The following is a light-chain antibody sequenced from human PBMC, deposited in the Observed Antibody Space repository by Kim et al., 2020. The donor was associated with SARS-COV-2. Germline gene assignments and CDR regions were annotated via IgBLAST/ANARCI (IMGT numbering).Light chain of an antibody. J-gene: IGKJ2*01. CDR2: EAS. CDR3: QRYNTYPSS. CDR1: KSIGTW. V-gene: IGKV1-5*03. Sequence: SPSWSDRVTLTCRASKSIGTWLAWYRQKPGKAPNLLIYEASRLKTGVPSRFSSSGSGTEFSLTISGLQPDDFAAYYCQRYNTYPSSFGQETKLEI.